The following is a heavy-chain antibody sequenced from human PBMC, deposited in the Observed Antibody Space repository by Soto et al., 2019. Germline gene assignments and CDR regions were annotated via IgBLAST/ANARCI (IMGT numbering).Heavy chain of an antibody. CDR1: GFTFSSYG. V-gene: IGHV3-30*03. J-gene: IGHJ1*01. D-gene: IGHD6-13*01. CDR3: ARPILTTSWYNDFQH. Sequence: GGSLRLSCAASGFTFSSYGMHWVRQAPGKGLEWVAVISYDGSNKYYADSVKGRFTISRDDATKTVYLQMNSLTAEDTAVYYCARPILTTSWYNDFQHWGQGTVVTVSS. CDR2: ISYDGSNK.